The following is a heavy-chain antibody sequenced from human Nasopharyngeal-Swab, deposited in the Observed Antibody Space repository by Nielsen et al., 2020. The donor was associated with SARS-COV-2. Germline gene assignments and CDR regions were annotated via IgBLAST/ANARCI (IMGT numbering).Heavy chain of an antibody. J-gene: IGHJ5*02. CDR1: GVSITSQY. V-gene: IGHV4-59*11. CDR3: AKEGATGWFDP. CDR2: ISHNSGT. Sequence: GSLRLSCTVSGVSITSQYWSWIRQPPGKGLEWIGYISHNSGTSYNPSLKSRDTKFMDTSKNQFSLRLRSVTAADTAVYYCAKEGATGWFDPWGQGTLVTVSS.